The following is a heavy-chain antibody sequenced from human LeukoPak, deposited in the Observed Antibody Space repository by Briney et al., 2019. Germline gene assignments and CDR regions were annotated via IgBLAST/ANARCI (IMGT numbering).Heavy chain of an antibody. Sequence: SETLSLTCAVSGGSILTTNWWSWVRQPPGKGLEWIGEVHLSGASNYNPSLKSRVNMSIDKSKNQLSLELTSVTAADTVIYYCTRESGAFSPFGFWGQGTLVTVSS. CDR3: TRESGAFSPFGF. J-gene: IGHJ4*02. D-gene: IGHD1-26*01. CDR1: GGSILTTNW. CDR2: VHLSGAS. V-gene: IGHV4-4*02.